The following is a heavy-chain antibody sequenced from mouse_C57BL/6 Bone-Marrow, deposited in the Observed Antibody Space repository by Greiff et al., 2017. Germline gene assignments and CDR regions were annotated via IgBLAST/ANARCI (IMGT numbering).Heavy chain of an antibody. CDR3: AHYYGSRNWYFDV. J-gene: IGHJ1*03. CDR1: GFSLTSYG. Sequence: VQLQQSGPGLVQPSQSLSITCTVSGFSLTSYGVHWVRQSPGKGLEWLGVIWSGGSTDYNAAFISRLSISKDNSKSQVFFKMNSLQADDTAIYYCAHYYGSRNWYFDVGGTGTTVTVSS. V-gene: IGHV2-2*01. CDR2: IWSGGST. D-gene: IGHD1-1*01.